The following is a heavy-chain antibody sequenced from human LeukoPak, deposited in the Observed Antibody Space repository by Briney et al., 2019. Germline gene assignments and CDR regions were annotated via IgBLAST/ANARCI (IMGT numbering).Heavy chain of an antibody. CDR1: GVSISSGGYY. J-gene: IGHJ4*02. V-gene: IGHV4-31*03. CDR3: ARGPYYDYVWGSYRQFDY. CDR2: IYYSGST. D-gene: IGHD3-16*02. Sequence: SETLSLTCTVSGVSISSGGYYWSWIRQHPGKGLEWIGYIYYSGSTYYNPSLKSRVTISVDTSKNQFSLKLSSVTAADTAVYYCARGPYYDYVWGSYRQFDYWGQGTLVTVSS.